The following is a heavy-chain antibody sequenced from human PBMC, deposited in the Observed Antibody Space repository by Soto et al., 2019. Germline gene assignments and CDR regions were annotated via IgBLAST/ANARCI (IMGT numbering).Heavy chain of an antibody. CDR1: GYTFTSDD. V-gene: IGHV1-8*01. CDR3: ARGLKIGAYSRWFDP. Sequence: QVQLVQSGAEVKKPGASVKVSCKASGYTFTSDDINWVRQATGQGLEYVGWMNPNSGNTAYVQKFQGRVTMTWDASLTSAYMALSSLRSEDPAVYFCARGLKIGAYSRWFDPWGQGTLVTVSS. J-gene: IGHJ5*02. CDR2: MNPNSGNT. D-gene: IGHD4-17*01.